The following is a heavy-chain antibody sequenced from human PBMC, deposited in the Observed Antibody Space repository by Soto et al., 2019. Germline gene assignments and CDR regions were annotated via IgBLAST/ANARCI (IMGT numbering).Heavy chain of an antibody. V-gene: IGHV1-69*06. D-gene: IGHD6-19*01. CDR3: SRRRYSSGWTGSWFDP. Sequence: QMQLVQSGAEVKKPGSSVKVSCKASGGTFSSYAISWVRQAPGQGLEWMGGIIPIFGTANYAQKFQGRVTITADKSTSTAYMELSSLRSEDTAVYYCSRRRYSSGWTGSWFDPWGQGTLVTVSS. J-gene: IGHJ5*02. CDR2: IIPIFGTA. CDR1: GGTFSSYA.